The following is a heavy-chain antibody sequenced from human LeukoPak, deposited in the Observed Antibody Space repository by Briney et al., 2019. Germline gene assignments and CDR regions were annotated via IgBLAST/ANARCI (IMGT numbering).Heavy chain of an antibody. CDR1: GYSFILYG. Sequence: ASVKVSCKTSGYSFILYGISWVRQAPGQGPEWMGWISTSTGDTKYTQKFQGRVTLTTDTSTSTAYMELSSLRSDDTAVYYCARINYRPIIKFFDFWGQGTLVTVSS. V-gene: IGHV1-18*01. D-gene: IGHD4-11*01. J-gene: IGHJ4*02. CDR2: ISTSTGDT. CDR3: ARINYRPIIKFFDF.